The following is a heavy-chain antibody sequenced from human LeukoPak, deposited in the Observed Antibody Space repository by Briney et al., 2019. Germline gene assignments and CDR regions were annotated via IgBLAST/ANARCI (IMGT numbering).Heavy chain of an antibody. CDR3: ARGRNDNGGMFFDS. D-gene: IGHD4-23*01. V-gene: IGHV4-59*01. Sequence: SETLSLTCTVSGGSIRRYYWSWIRQAPGKGLEWIGFISYSGYTSYSPSLKSRVAISVDPSKSQFSLRLSSMTAADTAIYYCARGRNDNGGMFFDSWAQGTLVTVSS. CDR2: ISYSGYT. CDR1: GGSIRRYY. J-gene: IGHJ4*02.